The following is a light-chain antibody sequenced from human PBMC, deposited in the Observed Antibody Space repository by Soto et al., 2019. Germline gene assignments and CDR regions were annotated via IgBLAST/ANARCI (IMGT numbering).Light chain of an antibody. Sequence: AIRMTQSPSSFSASTGDRVTITCRASQGISSYLAWYQQKPGKAPKLLIYAASTLQSGVPSRFSGSGSGTDFTLTISSLQPDDFATYFCHSRAFGQGTRLEIK. CDR2: AAS. CDR1: QGISSY. J-gene: IGKJ5*01. CDR3: HSRA. V-gene: IGKV1-8*01.